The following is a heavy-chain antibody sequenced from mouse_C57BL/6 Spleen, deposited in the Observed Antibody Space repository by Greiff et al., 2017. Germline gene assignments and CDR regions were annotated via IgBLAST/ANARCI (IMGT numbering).Heavy chain of an antibody. CDR2: IHPNSGST. CDR3: ASLFLTTVVADYDY. V-gene: IGHV1-64*01. D-gene: IGHD1-1*01. Sequence: VKLQESGAELVKPGASVKLSCKASGYTFTSYWMHWVKQRPGQGLEWIGMIHPNSGSTNYNEKFKGKPTLTVDKSSSTAYMHLSILTSEDSAVEYWASLFLTTVVADYDYRGQVPTLTISS. J-gene: IGHJ2*01. CDR1: GYTFTSYW.